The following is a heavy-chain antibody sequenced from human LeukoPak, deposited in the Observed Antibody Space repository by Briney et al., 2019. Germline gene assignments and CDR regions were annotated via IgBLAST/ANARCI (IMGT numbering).Heavy chain of an antibody. J-gene: IGHJ6*03. CDR2: ISYDGSNK. V-gene: IGHV3-30-3*01. Sequence: GKSLRLSCTTSGFTFSVYAIHWVRQAPGKGLEWVAVISYDGSNKYYADSVKGRFTISRDNSKNTLYLQMNSLRAEDTAVYYCAKGEYYGSGTRMDVWGKGTTVTVSS. D-gene: IGHD3-10*01. CDR1: GFTFSVYA. CDR3: AKGEYYGSGTRMDV.